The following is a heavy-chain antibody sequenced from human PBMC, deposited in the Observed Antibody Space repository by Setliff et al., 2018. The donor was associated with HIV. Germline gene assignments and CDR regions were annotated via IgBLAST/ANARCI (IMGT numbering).Heavy chain of an antibody. Sequence: ASVKVSCKASGYTFTAYYLHWVRQAPGQVLEWMGRINPNNGDTNYAQKFQGRVTMTRDTSISTAYMELRSLSSDDTAVYYCARDIAAWGYFDYWGQGTLVTVSS. D-gene: IGHD6-6*01. J-gene: IGHJ4*02. V-gene: IGHV1-2*06. CDR2: INPNNGDT. CDR3: ARDIAAWGYFDY. CDR1: GYTFTAYY.